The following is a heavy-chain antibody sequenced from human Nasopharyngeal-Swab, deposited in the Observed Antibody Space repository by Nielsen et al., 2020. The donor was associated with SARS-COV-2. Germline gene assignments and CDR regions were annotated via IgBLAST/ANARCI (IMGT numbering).Heavy chain of an antibody. CDR2: ISSNGGST. D-gene: IGHD4-11*01. CDR1: GFTFSSYA. J-gene: IGHJ3*02. Sequence: GGSLRLSCAASGFTFSSYATHWVRQAPGKGLEYVSAISSNGGSTYYANSVKGRFTISRDNSKNTLYLQMGSLRAEDMAVYYCARTRRATVTTGAFDIWGQGTMVTVSS. CDR3: ARTRRATVTTGAFDI. V-gene: IGHV3-64*01.